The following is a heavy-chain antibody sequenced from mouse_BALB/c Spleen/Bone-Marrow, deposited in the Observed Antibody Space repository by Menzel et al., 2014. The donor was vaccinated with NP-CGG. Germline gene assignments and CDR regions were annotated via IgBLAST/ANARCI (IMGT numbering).Heavy chain of an antibody. Sequence: VKVVESGAELVRPGSSVKISCKASGYAFSTYWMNWVKQRPGQGLEWIGQIYPGNGNADHNGKFKDKATLTADKSSRTAYMHLSSLTSEDSAVYFCSRGGNYGTYWGQGTLVTVSA. V-gene: IGHV1-80*01. CDR3: SRGGNYGTY. J-gene: IGHJ3*01. D-gene: IGHD2-1*01. CDR1: GYAFSTYW. CDR2: IYPGNGNA.